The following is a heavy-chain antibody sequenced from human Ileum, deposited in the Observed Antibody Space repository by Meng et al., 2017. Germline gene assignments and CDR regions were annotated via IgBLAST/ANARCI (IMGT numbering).Heavy chain of an antibody. D-gene: IGHD1-26*01. CDR1: AFTFSSYS. CDR3: ARGIGWELRSNYYGLDV. J-gene: IGHJ6*02. CDR2: ISSGRSDT. V-gene: IGHV3-21*01. Sequence: GGSLRLSCAASAFTFSSYSMNWVRQAPGKGLEWVSSISSGRSDTHYTDAVKGRFTISRDNAKNSLYLQMNSLRVEDTAVYYCARGIGWELRSNYYGLDVWGLGTTVTVSS.